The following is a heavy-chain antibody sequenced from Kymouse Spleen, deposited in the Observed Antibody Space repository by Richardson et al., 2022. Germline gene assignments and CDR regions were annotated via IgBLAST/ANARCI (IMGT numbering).Heavy chain of an antibody. CDR1: GYSFTSYW. CDR3: ARQRELNWNYEVHFDY. V-gene: IGHV5-51*01. Sequence: EVQLVQSGAEVKKPGESLKISCKGSGYSFTSYWIGWVRQMPGKGLEWMGIIYPGDSDTRYSPSFQGQVTISADKSISTAYLQWSSLKASDTAMYYCARQRELNWNYEVHFDYWGQGTLVTVSS. J-gene: IGHJ4*02. CDR2: IYPGDSDT. D-gene: IGHD1-7*01.